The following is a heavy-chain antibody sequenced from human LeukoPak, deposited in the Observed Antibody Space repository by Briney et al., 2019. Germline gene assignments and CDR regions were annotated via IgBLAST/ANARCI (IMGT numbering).Heavy chain of an antibody. J-gene: IGHJ6*03. Sequence: GASVKVSCKASGGTFSSYAISWVRQAPGQGLEWMGGIIPIFGTANYAQKLQGRVTITADESTSTAYMELSSLRSEDTAVYYCARVGYDFWSGYYTGPYYYYYMDVWGKGTTVTVSS. D-gene: IGHD3-3*01. CDR3: ARVGYDFWSGYYTGPYYYYYMDV. V-gene: IGHV1-69*13. CDR2: IIPIFGTA. CDR1: GGTFSSYA.